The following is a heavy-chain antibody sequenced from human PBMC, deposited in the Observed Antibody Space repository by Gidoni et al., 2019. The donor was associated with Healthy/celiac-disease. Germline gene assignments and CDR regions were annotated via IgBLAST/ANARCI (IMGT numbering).Heavy chain of an antibody. Sequence: EVQLLESGGGLVQPGGSLRISCAASGFTFSSYAMSWVRQAPGKGLEWVSAISGSGGSTYYADSVKGRFTISRDNSKNTLYLQMNSLRAEDTAVYYCAKEGTVAGPLSYGMDVWGQGTTVTVSS. V-gene: IGHV3-23*01. J-gene: IGHJ6*02. CDR2: ISGSGGST. D-gene: IGHD6-19*01. CDR1: GFTFSSYA. CDR3: AKEGTVAGPLSYGMDV.